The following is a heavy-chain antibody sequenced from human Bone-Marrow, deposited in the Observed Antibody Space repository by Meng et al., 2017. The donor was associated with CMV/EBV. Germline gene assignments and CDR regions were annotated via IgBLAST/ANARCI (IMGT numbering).Heavy chain of an antibody. CDR1: GFTFSSYA. Sequence: GESLKISCAASGFTFSSYAMSWVRQAPGKGLEWVRAISGSGGSTYYADSVKGRFNISRDNSKNKRYLQMNSLRAEDTAVYYCAKLDFWSGYYRGYYYYGMDVWGQGTTVTVSS. CDR3: AKLDFWSGYYRGYYYYGMDV. J-gene: IGHJ6*02. CDR2: ISGSGGST. D-gene: IGHD3-3*01. V-gene: IGHV3-23*01.